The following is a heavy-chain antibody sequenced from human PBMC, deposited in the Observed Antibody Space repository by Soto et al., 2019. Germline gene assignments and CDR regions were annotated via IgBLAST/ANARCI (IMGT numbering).Heavy chain of an antibody. CDR2: ISYDGSNK. CDR1: GFTFSSYA. CDR3: TSKSPDIVVVPAAIGSDY. V-gene: IGHV3-30-3*01. J-gene: IGHJ4*02. Sequence: GGSLRLSCAASGFTFSSYAMHWVRQAPGKGLEWVAVISYDGSNKYYADSVKGRFTISRDNSKNTLYLQMNSLRAEDTAVYYCTSKSPDIVVVPAAIGSDYWGQGTLVTVSS. D-gene: IGHD2-2*02.